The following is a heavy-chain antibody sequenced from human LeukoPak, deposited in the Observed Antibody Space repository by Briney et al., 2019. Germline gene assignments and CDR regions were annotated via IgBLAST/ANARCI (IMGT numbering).Heavy chain of an antibody. CDR2: ISYDGSNK. Sequence: PGRSLRLSCAASGFTFNSYAMHWVRQAPGKGLEWVAVISYDGSNKYYADSVKGRFTISRDNSKNTLYLQMNSLRAEDTAVYYCASGQDPNSVHTTIDYWGQGTLVTVSS. V-gene: IGHV3-30-3*01. D-gene: IGHD5/OR15-5a*01. J-gene: IGHJ4*02. CDR3: ASGQDPNSVHTTIDY. CDR1: GFTFNSYA.